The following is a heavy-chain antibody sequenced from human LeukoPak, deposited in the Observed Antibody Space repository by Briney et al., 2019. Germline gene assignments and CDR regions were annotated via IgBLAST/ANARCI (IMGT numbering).Heavy chain of an antibody. V-gene: IGHV3-48*03. Sequence: WGSLRLSCVASGFTFSSYEMNWVRQDPGKGLEWVSFISSSGSSIYYADSVKGRFTISRDNAKNSVFLQMNSLRVEDTALYYCARAATSGYSFDYWGQGTLVTVSS. CDR1: GFTFSSYE. CDR3: ARAATSGYSFDY. J-gene: IGHJ4*02. D-gene: IGHD3-22*01. CDR2: ISSSGSSI.